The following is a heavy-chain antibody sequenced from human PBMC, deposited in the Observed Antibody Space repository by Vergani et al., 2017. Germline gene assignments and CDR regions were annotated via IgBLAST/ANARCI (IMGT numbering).Heavy chain of an antibody. D-gene: IGHD2-15*01. CDR1: GYTFIGYY. CDR2: INHNSGGT. V-gene: IGHV1-2*02. J-gene: IGHJ6*02. Sequence: QVQLVQSGAEVKKPGASVKVSCKASGYTFIGYYMHWVRQAPGQGLEWMGWINHNSGGTNYAQKFQGRVTMTRGTSISTAYIELGSLRSDDTAVYYCSCSRSLDDNYGMDVWGQGTTVTVSS. CDR3: SCSRSLDDNYGMDV.